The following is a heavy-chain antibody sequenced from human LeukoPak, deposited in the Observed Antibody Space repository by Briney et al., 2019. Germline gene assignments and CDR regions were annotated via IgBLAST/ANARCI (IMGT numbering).Heavy chain of an antibody. V-gene: IGHV1-18*01. Sequence: ASVKVSCKASGYTFTSYVINWLRQAPGQGLAWVGWISPYNGNTNYAQKLQGTVTMTTDTSTSTAYMELRSLRSDDTAVYYCARDRASGIVDYWGQGTLVTVSS. D-gene: IGHD6-13*01. CDR1: GYTFTSYV. CDR2: ISPYNGNT. CDR3: ARDRASGIVDY. J-gene: IGHJ4*02.